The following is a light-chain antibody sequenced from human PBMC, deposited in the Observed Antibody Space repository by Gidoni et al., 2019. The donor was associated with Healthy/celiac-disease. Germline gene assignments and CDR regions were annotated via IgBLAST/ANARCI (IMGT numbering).Light chain of an antibody. CDR3: QQSDSTPTWT. V-gene: IGKV1-39*01. CDR2: AAS. CDR1: QSIRSY. Sequence: DIKMTQSPSSLYASVGDRVTITCRASQSIRSYLNWYQQKPGKAPKLLIYAASSLQSGVPSRVIGSGSGTDCTLTISSLQPEYCATYYCQQSDSTPTWTFGQGTKVEIK. J-gene: IGKJ1*01.